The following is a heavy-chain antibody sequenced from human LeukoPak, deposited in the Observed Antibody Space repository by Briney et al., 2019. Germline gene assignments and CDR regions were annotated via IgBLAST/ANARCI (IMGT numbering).Heavy chain of an antibody. CDR3: ARSARYYDSSGYQIDY. CDR2: INCNSNSI. D-gene: IGHD3-22*01. Sequence: PGGSLRLSCAASGFTFGGYAMHWVRQAPGKGLEWVSGINCNSNSIGYADSVKGRFTISRDHAKNSLYLQMDSLRAEDTAVYYCARSARYYDSSGYQIDYWGQGTLVTVSS. CDR1: GFTFGGYA. J-gene: IGHJ4*02. V-gene: IGHV3-9*01.